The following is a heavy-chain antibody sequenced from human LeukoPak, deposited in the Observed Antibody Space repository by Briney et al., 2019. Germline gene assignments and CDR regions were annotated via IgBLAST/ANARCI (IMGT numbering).Heavy chain of an antibody. Sequence: GGSLRLSCAASGFTFSSYSMNWVRQAPGQGLEWVSSISSSISYIYYVDSVKGRFTISRDNAKNSLYLQMNSLRAEDTAVYYCARARDCADWFDPWGQGTLVTVSS. CDR1: GFTFSSYS. CDR3: ARARDCADWFDP. V-gene: IGHV3-21*01. J-gene: IGHJ5*02. CDR2: ISSSISYI. D-gene: IGHD2-21*02.